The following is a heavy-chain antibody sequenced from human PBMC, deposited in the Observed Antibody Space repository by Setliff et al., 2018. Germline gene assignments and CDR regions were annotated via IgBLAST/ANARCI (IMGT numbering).Heavy chain of an antibody. CDR1: GFTFDDYA. D-gene: IGHD4-17*01. CDR2: ISGSGDNT. V-gene: IGHV3-23*01. CDR3: ARGHTTVSTGY. Sequence: GGSLRLSCAASGFTFDDYAMSWVRQAPGKGLEWVSAISGSGDNTYYADSVKGRFTISRDNSKNTLYLQMNSLRAEDTAVYYCARGHTTVSTGYWGQGTLVTVSS. J-gene: IGHJ4*02.